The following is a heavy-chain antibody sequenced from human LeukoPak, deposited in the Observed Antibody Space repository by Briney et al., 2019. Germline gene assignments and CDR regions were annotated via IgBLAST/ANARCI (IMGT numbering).Heavy chain of an antibody. J-gene: IGHJ6*03. CDR2: ISGGGVTK. V-gene: IGHV3-11*04. CDR1: GFTFSDYY. CDR3: ARVGDNWTHGLYMDV. D-gene: IGHD1-20*01. Sequence: GGSLRLSCVVSGFTFSDYYMTWIRQAPGRGLEWVSHISGGGVTKYYADSVMDRFTISRDNAKNSLYLEMHSLRVEDTAVYYCARVGDNWTHGLYMDVWGKGTTVTVSS.